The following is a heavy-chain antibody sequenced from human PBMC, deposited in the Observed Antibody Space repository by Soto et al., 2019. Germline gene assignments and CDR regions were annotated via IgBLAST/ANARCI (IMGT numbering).Heavy chain of an antibody. V-gene: IGHV1-69*01. J-gene: IGHJ4*02. CDR3: ARETGGDCSGGSCLFDY. CDR1: RGTFSSYS. D-gene: IGHD2-15*01. Sequence: QVQLVQPGAEVNKPGSSVKVSCKASRGTFSSYSISGVRQAPGQGLERMGGIIPIFGTANYAQKFQGRVTITADESTRIVYMELSSLGSEDTAVYYCARETGGDCSGGSCLFDYWGQGTLVTVSS. CDR2: IIPIFGTA.